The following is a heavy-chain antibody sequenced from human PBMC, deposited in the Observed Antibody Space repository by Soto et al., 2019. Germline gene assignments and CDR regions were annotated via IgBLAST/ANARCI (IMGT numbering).Heavy chain of an antibody. CDR3: ARDRGRGYSGYDWYFDY. D-gene: IGHD5-12*01. J-gene: IGHJ4*02. Sequence: QVQLVQSGAEVKKPGASVKVSCKASGYTFTGYYMHWVRQAPGQGLEWMGWINPNSGGTNYAQKLQGSVTMTRDTTISTAYMELRRLRSDDTAVYYCARDRGRGYSGYDWYFDYWGQGTLVTVSS. CDR1: GYTFTGYY. V-gene: IGHV1-2*02. CDR2: INPNSGGT.